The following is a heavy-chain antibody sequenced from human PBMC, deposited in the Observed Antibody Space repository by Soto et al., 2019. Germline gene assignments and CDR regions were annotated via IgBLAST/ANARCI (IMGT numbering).Heavy chain of an antibody. D-gene: IGHD2-15*01. CDR2: ISGSGGST. Sequence: EVQLLESGGGLVQPGGSLRLSCAASGFTFSSYAMSWVRQAPGKGLEWVSAISGSGGSTYYADFVKGRFTISRDNSKNTLYLQMNSLRAEDTAVYYCAKAHRVVSANNWFDPWGQGTLVTVSS. J-gene: IGHJ5*02. V-gene: IGHV3-23*01. CDR1: GFTFSSYA. CDR3: AKAHRVVSANNWFDP.